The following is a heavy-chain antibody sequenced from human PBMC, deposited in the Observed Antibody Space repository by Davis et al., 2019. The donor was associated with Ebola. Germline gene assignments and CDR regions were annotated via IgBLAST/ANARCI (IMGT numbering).Heavy chain of an antibody. V-gene: IGHV3-30*02. D-gene: IGHD4-11*01. J-gene: IGHJ3*02. CDR3: ANSNLGAFDI. Sequence: DSVKGRFTISRDNSKNTLYLQMNSLRAEDTAVYYCANSNLGAFDIWGQGTMVTVSS.